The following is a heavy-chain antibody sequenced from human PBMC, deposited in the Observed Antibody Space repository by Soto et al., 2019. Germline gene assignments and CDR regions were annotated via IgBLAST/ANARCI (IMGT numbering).Heavy chain of an antibody. D-gene: IGHD5-12*01. V-gene: IGHV1-46*03. CDR1: GYTFTSYY. J-gene: IGHJ3*02. Sequence: QVQLVQSGAEVKKPGASVKVSCKASGYTFTSYYMHWVRQAPGQGLEWMGIIKPSGGSTSYAQKFQGRVTMTRDTSTSTVYMELSSLRSEDTAVYYCARVSSGDNDAFDIWGQGTMVTVSS. CDR2: IKPSGGST. CDR3: ARVSSGDNDAFDI.